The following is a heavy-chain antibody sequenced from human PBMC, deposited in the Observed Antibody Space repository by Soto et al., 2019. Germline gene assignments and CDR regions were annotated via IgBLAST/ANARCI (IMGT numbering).Heavy chain of an antibody. CDR2: ISAYNGNT. V-gene: IGHV1-18*04. D-gene: IGHD2-2*01. CDR3: ASGDIVVVPAAIYYYGMDV. Sequence: ASLKLSCKASGYTFTSYGISWVRQAPGQGLEWMGWISAYNGNTNYAQKLQGRVTMTTDTSTSTAYMELRSLRSDDTAVYYCASGDIVVVPAAIYYYGMDVWVQGTTVTVSS. J-gene: IGHJ6*02. CDR1: GYTFTSYG.